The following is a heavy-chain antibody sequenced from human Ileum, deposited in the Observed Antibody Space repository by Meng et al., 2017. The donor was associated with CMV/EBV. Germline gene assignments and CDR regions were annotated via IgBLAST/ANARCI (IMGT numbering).Heavy chain of an antibody. CDR3: ARHPSIPAADLDY. J-gene: IGHJ4*02. D-gene: IGHD6-13*01. Sequence: CKASGYTLTTYGISWVRQAPGQGLEWMGWINTYNGNTVYAQTLQGRVTLTTDTSTSTAYMELRSLTSDDTAVYSCARHPSIPAADLDYWGQGTLVTSPQ. CDR2: INTYNGNT. V-gene: IGHV1-18*01. CDR1: GYTLTTYG.